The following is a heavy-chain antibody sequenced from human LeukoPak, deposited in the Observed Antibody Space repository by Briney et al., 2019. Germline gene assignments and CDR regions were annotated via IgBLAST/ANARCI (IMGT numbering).Heavy chain of an antibody. D-gene: IGHD3-10*01. V-gene: IGHV3-30*18. CDR2: ISYDGSNK. CDR1: GFTFSSYG. Sequence: GGSLRLSCAASGFTFSSYGMHWVRQAPGKGLEWVAVISYDGSNKYYADSVKGRFTISRDNSKNTLCLQMNSLRAEDTAVYYCAKMDDYYGSGSSFDYWGQGTLVTVSP. J-gene: IGHJ4*02. CDR3: AKMDDYYGSGSSFDY.